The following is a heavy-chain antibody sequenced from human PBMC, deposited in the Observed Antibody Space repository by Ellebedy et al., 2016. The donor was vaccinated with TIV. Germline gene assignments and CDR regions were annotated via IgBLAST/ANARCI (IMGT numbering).Heavy chain of an antibody. CDR3: ARAYYYDSSGLTDWVDY. J-gene: IGHJ4*02. CDR2: INHSGST. V-gene: IGHV4-34*01. D-gene: IGHD3-22*01. CDR1: GGSFSGYY. Sequence: SETLSLXXAVYGGSFSGYYWSWIRQPPGKGLEWIGEINHSGSTNYNPSLKSRVTISVDTSKNQFSLKLSSVTAADTAVYYCARAYYYDSSGLTDWVDYWGQGTLVTVSS.